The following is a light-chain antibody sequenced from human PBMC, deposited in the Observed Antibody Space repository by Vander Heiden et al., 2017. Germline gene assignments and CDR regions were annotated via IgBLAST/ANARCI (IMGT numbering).Light chain of an antibody. Sequence: QSLLTQPPSVSGAPGQRVTIPCTGSSSNSGAGYDVRWYQQLPGTASKLLIYGNSNRPSGVPDRFSGSKSGTSASLAITGLQAEDEADYYCQSYDSSLSGSVFGGGTKLTVL. CDR1: SSNSGAGYD. V-gene: IGLV1-40*01. CDR2: GNS. CDR3: QSYDSSLSGSV. J-gene: IGLJ2*01.